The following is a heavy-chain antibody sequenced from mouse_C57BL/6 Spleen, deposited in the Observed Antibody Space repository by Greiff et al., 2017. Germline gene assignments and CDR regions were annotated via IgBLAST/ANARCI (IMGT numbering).Heavy chain of an antibody. CDR2: ISDGGSYT. V-gene: IGHV5-4*03. Sequence: EVKLMESGGGLVKPGGSLKLSCAASGFTFSSYAMSWVRQTPEKRLEWVATISDGGSYTYYPDNVKGRFTISRDNAKNNLYLQMSHLKSEDTAMYYCARDDYDGGAMDYWGQGTSVTVSS. D-gene: IGHD2-4*01. CDR3: ARDDYDGGAMDY. J-gene: IGHJ4*01. CDR1: GFTFSSYA.